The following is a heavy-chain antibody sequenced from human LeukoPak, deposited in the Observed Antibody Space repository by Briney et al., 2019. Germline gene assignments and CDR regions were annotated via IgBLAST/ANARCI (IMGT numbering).Heavy chain of an antibody. V-gene: IGHV1-18*01. Sequence: ASVKVSCKASGYTFTSYGISWVRQAPGQGLEWMGWISTYNGNTNYAQKVQGRVTMTTDTSTSTAYKELRSLRSDDTAIYYCARQVDTSMALPDYWGQGTLVTVSS. CDR3: ARQVDTSMALPDY. J-gene: IGHJ4*02. CDR1: GYTFTSYG. D-gene: IGHD5-18*01. CDR2: ISTYNGNT.